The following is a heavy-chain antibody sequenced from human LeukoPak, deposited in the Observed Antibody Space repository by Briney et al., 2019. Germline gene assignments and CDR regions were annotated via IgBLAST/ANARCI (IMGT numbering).Heavy chain of an antibody. Sequence: GGSLRLSCAVSEFSVSSNYMNWVRQSPGKGLEWVSVIYSGGATYYADSVRGRFTISRDNSKNMVSLQMTSLGAEDTAVYYCARGRFSGPDDYWGQGTLVTVSS. V-gene: IGHV3-53*01. D-gene: IGHD6-19*01. CDR1: EFSVSSNY. CDR3: ARGRFSGPDDY. CDR2: IYSGGAT. J-gene: IGHJ4*02.